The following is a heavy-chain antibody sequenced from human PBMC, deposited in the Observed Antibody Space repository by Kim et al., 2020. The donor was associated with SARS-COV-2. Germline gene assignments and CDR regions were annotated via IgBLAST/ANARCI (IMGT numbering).Heavy chain of an antibody. CDR1: GGSISSSSYY. J-gene: IGHJ4*02. CDR2: IYYSGST. Sequence: SETLSLTCTVSGGSISSSSYYWGWIRQPPGKGLEWIGSIYYSGSTYYNPSLKSRVTISVDTSKNQFSLKLSSVTAADTAVYYCARWGGGVVGATRYPVFDYWGQGTLVTVSS. V-gene: IGHV4-39*01. D-gene: IGHD1-26*01. CDR3: ARWGGGVVGATRYPVFDY.